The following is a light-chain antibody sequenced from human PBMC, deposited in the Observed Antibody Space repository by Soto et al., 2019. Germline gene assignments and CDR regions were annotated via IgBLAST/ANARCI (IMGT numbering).Light chain of an antibody. CDR2: KAS. CDR1: QTISSW. V-gene: IGKV1-5*03. J-gene: IGKJ1*01. Sequence: IKMTKSPSTLSVSVGDRFTITARASQTISSWLAWYQQKPGKAPKLLIYKASSLESGVPARFSASGSGTDFTLTISDVQPEDFALYYCHQRQSWPRTFGQGTKVDIK. CDR3: HQRQSWPRT.